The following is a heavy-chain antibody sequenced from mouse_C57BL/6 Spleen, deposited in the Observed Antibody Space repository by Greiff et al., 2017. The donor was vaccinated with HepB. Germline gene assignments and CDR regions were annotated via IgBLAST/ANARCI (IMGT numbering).Heavy chain of an antibody. V-gene: IGHV7-1*01. CDR3: ARDLQGLDY. D-gene: IGHD3-3*01. CDR1: GFTFSDFY. CDR2: SRNKANDYTT. Sequence: EVKLVDSGGGLVQSGRSLRLSCATSGFTFSDFYMAWVRQAPGKGLEWIAASRNKANDYTTEYNASVKGRFIVSRDTSQSILYLQMNALRADDTAIYYCARDLQGLDYWGQGTTLTVSS. J-gene: IGHJ2*01.